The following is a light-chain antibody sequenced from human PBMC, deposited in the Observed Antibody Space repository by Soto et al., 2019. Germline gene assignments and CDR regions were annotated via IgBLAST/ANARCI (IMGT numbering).Light chain of an antibody. J-gene: IGKJ2*01. V-gene: IGKV3-15*01. CDR1: QSVSSN. Sequence: EIVMTQSPATLSVSPGERATLSCRASQSVSSNLAWYQQKHGQAPRLLIYGASTRATGIPARFSGSGSGTEFTPTISSLQSENFAIYYCQQYNNGSRTFGQGTKLEIK. CDR2: GAS. CDR3: QQYNNGSRT.